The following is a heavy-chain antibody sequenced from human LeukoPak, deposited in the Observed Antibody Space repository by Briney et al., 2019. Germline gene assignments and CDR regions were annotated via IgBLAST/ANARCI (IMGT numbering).Heavy chain of an antibody. D-gene: IGHD2-2*03. V-gene: IGHV1-2*02. Sequence: ASVKVSRKASGYTFTGYYMHWVRQAPGQGLEWMGWINPNSGGTNYAQKFQGRVTMTRDTSISTAYMELSRLRSDDTAVYYCARDGDCSSTSCYAYFDYWGQGTLVTVSS. CDR1: GYTFTGYY. CDR3: ARDGDCSSTSCYAYFDY. J-gene: IGHJ4*02. CDR2: INPNSGGT.